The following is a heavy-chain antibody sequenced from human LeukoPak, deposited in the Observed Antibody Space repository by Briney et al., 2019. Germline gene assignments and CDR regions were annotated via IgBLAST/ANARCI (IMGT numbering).Heavy chain of an antibody. CDR1: GFTFSSYS. CDR2: ISSSSSTI. J-gene: IGHJ4*02. V-gene: IGHV3-48*01. CDR3: ARDGPGRPFDY. Sequence: GGSLRLSCAASGFTFSSYSMNWVRQAPGKGLEWVSYISSSSSTIYYADSVKGRFTISRDNAKNSLYLQMNSLRAEDTAVYYCARDGPGRPFDYWGQGTLVTVSS.